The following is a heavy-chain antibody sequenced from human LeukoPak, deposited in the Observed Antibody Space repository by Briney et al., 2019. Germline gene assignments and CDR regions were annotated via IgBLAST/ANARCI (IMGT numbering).Heavy chain of an antibody. CDR3: ARSVVAATETFDY. Sequence: GGSLRLSCAASGFIYSSYGMSWIRQAPGKGLEWVSYISSSGSTIFYADSVKGRFTISRDNAKNSLYLQMNSLRAEDTAVYYCARSVVAATETFDYWGQGTLVTVSS. CDR2: ISSSGSTI. J-gene: IGHJ4*02. V-gene: IGHV3-48*04. CDR1: GFIYSSYG. D-gene: IGHD2-15*01.